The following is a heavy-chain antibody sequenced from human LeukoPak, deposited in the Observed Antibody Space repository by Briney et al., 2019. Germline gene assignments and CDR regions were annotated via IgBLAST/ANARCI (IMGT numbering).Heavy chain of an antibody. V-gene: IGHV4-61*02. CDR1: GGSISSGSYY. D-gene: IGHD3-22*01. CDR3: ARVRYYYDSSGYYHHYYYHMDV. CDR2: IYTSGST. J-gene: IGHJ6*03. Sequence: SETLSLTCTVSGGSISSGSYYWSWIRQPAGKGLEWIGRIYTSGSTNYNPSLKSRVTISVDTSKNQFSLKLSSVTAADTAVYYCARVRYYYDSSGYYHHYYYHMDVWGKGTTVTISS.